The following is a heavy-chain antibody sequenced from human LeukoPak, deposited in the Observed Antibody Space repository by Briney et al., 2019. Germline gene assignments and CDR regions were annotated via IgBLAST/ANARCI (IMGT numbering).Heavy chain of an antibody. V-gene: IGHV3-33*01. D-gene: IGHD1-26*01. CDR1: GFTFSSYG. CDR2: IWYDGSNK. J-gene: IGHJ4*02. Sequence: PGGSLRLSCAASGFTFSSYGLHWVRQAPGKGLEWVAVIWYDGSNKYYADSVKGRFTISRDNSKNTLYLQMNSLRAEVTAVYYCARASGSYDYWGQGTLVTVSS. CDR3: ARASGSYDY.